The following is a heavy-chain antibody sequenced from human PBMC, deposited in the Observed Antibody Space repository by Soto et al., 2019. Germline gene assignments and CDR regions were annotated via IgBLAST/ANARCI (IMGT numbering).Heavy chain of an antibody. Sequence: GESLKISCKVSGYSFTSYWISWVRQMPGKGLEWMGRIDPSDSYTNYSPSFQGHVTISADKSISTAYLQWSSLKASDTAMYYCATSTYYYDSSGYYFFGMGVWGQGTTVNVSS. CDR3: ATSTYYYDSSGYYFFGMGV. D-gene: IGHD3-22*01. CDR2: IDPSDSYT. V-gene: IGHV5-10-1*01. J-gene: IGHJ6*02. CDR1: GYSFTSYW.